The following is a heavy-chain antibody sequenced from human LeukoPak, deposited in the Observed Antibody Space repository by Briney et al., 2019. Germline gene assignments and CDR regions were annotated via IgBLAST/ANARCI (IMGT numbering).Heavy chain of an antibody. CDR1: GYTFTSYG. Sequence: ASVKVSCKASGYTFTSYGISWVRQATGQGLEWMGWMNPNSGSTGYAQKFQGRVTMTRNTSISTAHMELSSLRSEDTAVYYCGRAPGPYDFLMGRDSGGKEPLFTVSS. V-gene: IGHV1-8*02. CDR3: GRAPGPYDFLMGRDS. J-gene: IGHJ4*02. D-gene: IGHD3-9*01. CDR2: MNPNSGST.